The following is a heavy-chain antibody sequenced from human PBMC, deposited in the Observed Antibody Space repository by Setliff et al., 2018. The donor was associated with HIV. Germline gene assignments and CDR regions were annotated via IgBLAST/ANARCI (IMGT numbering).Heavy chain of an antibody. Sequence: TLSLPCTVSGGSISSSSYYWGWIRQPPGKGLEWIGSIYYSGSTYYNPSLKSRVTISVDTSKNQFSLKLSSVTAADTAIYFCARQFRYPNRAVAGVDYWGQGTLVTVSS. V-gene: IGHV4-39*01. J-gene: IGHJ4*02. CDR1: GGSISSSSYY. CDR2: IYYSGST. D-gene: IGHD6-19*01. CDR3: ARQFRYPNRAVAGVDY.